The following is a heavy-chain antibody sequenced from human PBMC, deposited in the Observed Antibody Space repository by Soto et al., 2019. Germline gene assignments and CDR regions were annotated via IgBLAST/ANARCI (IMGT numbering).Heavy chain of an antibody. V-gene: IGHV1-18*01. CDR2: ISAYNGNT. CDR3: ARFLLPSGASSGFDY. D-gene: IGHD6-19*01. Sequence: QVQLVQSGAEVKKPGASVKVSCKASGYTFTSYGITWVRQAPGQGLEWMGWISAYNGNTNYAQKLQGRVTMTTDTSTSTAYMDLRSLRSDDTAVYYCARFLLPSGASSGFDYWGQGTLVTVSS. J-gene: IGHJ4*02. CDR1: GYTFTSYG.